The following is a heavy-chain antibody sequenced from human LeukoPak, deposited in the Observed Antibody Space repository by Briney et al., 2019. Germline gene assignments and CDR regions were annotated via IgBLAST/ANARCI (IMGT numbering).Heavy chain of an antibody. J-gene: IGHJ4*02. CDR3: ARADSSSSRLDC. Sequence: GGSLRLSCAASGFTFSSYSMNWVRQAPGKGLEWVSSINSKSRYIYYADSLKGRFTISRDNGKNSVYLQMNSLRAEDTAVYFCARADSSSSRLDCWGQGTLVTVFS. D-gene: IGHD6-6*01. V-gene: IGHV3-21*01. CDR2: INSKSRYI. CDR1: GFTFSSYS.